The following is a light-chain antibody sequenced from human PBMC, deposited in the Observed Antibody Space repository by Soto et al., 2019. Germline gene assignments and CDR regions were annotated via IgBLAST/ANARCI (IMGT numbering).Light chain of an antibody. CDR1: QSVGSK. V-gene: IGKV3D-15*01. Sequence: EIVMTQSPATLSVSPGEGATLSCRASQSVGSKVGWYQQRPGQAPRLLIYDTSTRATGIAARFSGSGSGTEFTLTISSLQSEDFAVYYCQQYNNWPPVYTFGQGTKLEIK. J-gene: IGKJ2*01. CDR3: QQYNNWPPVYT. CDR2: DTS.